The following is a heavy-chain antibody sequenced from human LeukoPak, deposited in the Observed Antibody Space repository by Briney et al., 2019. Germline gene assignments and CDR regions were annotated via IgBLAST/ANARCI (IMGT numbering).Heavy chain of an antibody. V-gene: IGHV3-23*01. CDR2: ISGSGGST. Sequence: QSGGSLRLSCAASGFTFSSYWMSWVRQAPGKGLEWVSAISGSGGSTYYADSVKGWFTISRDNSKNTLYLQMNSLRAEDTAVYYCAKDRIAVAEDLFDYWGQGTLVTVSS. CDR3: AKDRIAVAEDLFDY. J-gene: IGHJ4*02. D-gene: IGHD6-19*01. CDR1: GFTFSSYW.